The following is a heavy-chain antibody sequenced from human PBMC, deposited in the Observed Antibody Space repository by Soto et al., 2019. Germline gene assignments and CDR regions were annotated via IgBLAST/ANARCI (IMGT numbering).Heavy chain of an antibody. V-gene: IGHV4-31*03. CDR3: ARGRGVLLWFGELLYPHFDY. CDR1: GGSISSGGYY. CDR2: IYYSGST. Sequence: QVQLRESGPGLVKPSQTLSLTCTVSGGSISSGGYYWSWIRQHPGKGLEWIGYIYYSGSTYYNPSLKSRVTISVDTSKNQFSLKLSSVTAADTAVYYCARGRGVLLWFGELLYPHFDYWGQGTLVTVSS. J-gene: IGHJ4*02. D-gene: IGHD3-10*01.